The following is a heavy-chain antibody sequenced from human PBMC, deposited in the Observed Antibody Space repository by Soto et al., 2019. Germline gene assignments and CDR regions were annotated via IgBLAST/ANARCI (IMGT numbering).Heavy chain of an antibody. V-gene: IGHV3-30*18. CDR2: ISYDGSNK. CDR1: GFTFSSYG. CDR3: ANVDYSGSYFDY. J-gene: IGHJ4*02. D-gene: IGHD1-26*01. Sequence: QVQLVESGGGVVQPGRSLRLSCAASGFTFSSYGMHWVRQAPGKGLEWLAVISYDGSNKYYADSVKGRFTISRDNSKNTLYLQMNSLRAEDTAVYYCANVDYSGSYFDYWGQGTLVTVSS.